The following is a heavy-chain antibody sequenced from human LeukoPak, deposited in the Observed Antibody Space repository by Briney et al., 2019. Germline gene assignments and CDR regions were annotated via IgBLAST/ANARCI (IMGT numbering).Heavy chain of an antibody. Sequence: GGSLRLSCAASGFTFSSYEMTWVRQAPGKGLEWVSNISSSDTTIHYADSVKGRFTISRDNARNSLYLQMNSLRAEDTAVYYCARSRRDNYYYYYCMDVWGQGTTVTVSS. CDR2: ISSSDTTI. CDR3: ARSRRDNYYYYYCMDV. J-gene: IGHJ6*02. D-gene: IGHD5-24*01. V-gene: IGHV3-48*03. CDR1: GFTFSSYE.